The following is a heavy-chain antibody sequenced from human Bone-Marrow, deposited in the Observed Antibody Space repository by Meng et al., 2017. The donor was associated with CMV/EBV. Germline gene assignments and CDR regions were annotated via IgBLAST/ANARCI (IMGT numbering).Heavy chain of an antibody. D-gene: IGHD2-8*01. Sequence: ASVMVSCKASGYTFTGYYMLWVRQAPGQGLEWMGWINPNSGGTNYAQKFQGRVTMTRDTSISTAYMELSRLRSDDTAVYYCARDVGLGWCRYGMDVGRQGTAGTVSS. CDR2: INPNSGGT. CDR3: ARDVGLGWCRYGMDV. CDR1: GYTFTGYY. J-gene: IGHJ6*02. V-gene: IGHV1-2*02.